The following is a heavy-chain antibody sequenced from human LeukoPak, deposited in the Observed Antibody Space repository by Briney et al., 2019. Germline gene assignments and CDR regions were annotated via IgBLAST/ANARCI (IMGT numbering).Heavy chain of an antibody. CDR3: ARSRGSYPFGY. Sequence: GGSLRLSCAASGFTFSSYAMHWVRQAPGKGLEWVAVISYDGSNKYYADSVKGRFTISRDNSKNTLYLQMNSLRAEDTAVYYCARSRGSYPFGYWGQGTLVTVSS. CDR1: GFTFSSYA. V-gene: IGHV3-30*04. CDR2: ISYDGSNK. J-gene: IGHJ4*02. D-gene: IGHD1-26*01.